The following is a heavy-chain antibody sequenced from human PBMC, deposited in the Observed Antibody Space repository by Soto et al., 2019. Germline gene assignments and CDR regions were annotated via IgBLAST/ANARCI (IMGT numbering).Heavy chain of an antibody. D-gene: IGHD6-13*01. CDR1: GGSISNYY. J-gene: IGHJ4*01. CDR2: IYTSGTT. Sequence: SETLSLTCTVSGGSISNYYWTWIRQPAGKGLEWIGRIYTSGTTNYNPSLKSRVTMSVDTSKNQFSLKLSSVTAADTALYYCARQTTYSSSCYDYWAHGTLVTVSS. V-gene: IGHV4-4*07. CDR3: ARQTTYSSSCYDY.